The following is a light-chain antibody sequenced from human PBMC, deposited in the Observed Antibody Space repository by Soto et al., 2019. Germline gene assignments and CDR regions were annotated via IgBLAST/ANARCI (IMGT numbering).Light chain of an antibody. CDR3: SSYAGTHVV. CDR2: DVS. CDR1: SSDVGGYNY. Sequence: QSALTQPPSASGSPGQSVTISCTGTSSDVGGYNYVSWYQQQPGKAPKLMIYDVSKRPSGVPDRFSGSKSGNTASLTVSGLQADDEADYYCSSYAGTHVVFGTGTKLTVL. V-gene: IGLV2-8*01. J-gene: IGLJ1*01.